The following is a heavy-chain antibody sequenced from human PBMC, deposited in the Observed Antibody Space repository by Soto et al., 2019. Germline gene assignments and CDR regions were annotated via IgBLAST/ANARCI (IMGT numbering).Heavy chain of an antibody. D-gene: IGHD3-22*01. CDR1: GGSFSGYY. CDR2: INHSGGT. Sequence: KTSETLSLTCAVSGGSFSGYYWSWIRQSPGKRLEWIGDINHSGGTNYNPSLKSRVTISGDTSRSQFSLRLSSVTAADTAVYYCARGLALAGNFCNGYYCLETWGLGTLVTVSS. J-gene: IGHJ5*02. V-gene: IGHV4-34*01. CDR3: ARGLALAGNFCNGYYCLET.